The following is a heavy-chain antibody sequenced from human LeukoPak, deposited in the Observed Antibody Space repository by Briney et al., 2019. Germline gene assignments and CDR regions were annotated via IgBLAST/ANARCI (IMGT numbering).Heavy chain of an antibody. CDR2: INPSGGGT. D-gene: IGHD5-18*01. J-gene: IGHJ4*02. V-gene: IGHV1-46*01. Sequence: ASVKVSCKASGYTFTSYYIHWVRQAPGQGLEWMGIINPSGGGTSYAQKFQGRVTMTRDMSTSTVYMELSSLRSEDTAVYYCARDGFAQLWPDYWGQGTLVSVSS. CDR3: ARDGFAQLWPDY. CDR1: GYTFTSYY.